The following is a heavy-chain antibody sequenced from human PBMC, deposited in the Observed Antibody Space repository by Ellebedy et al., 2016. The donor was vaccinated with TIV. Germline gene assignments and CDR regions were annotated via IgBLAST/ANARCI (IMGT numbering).Heavy chain of an antibody. CDR1: AFTFSAYG. CDR3: AQERQPRHPRWMGPTYFDY. Sequence: GESLKISCTASAFTFSAYGMHWVRQAPGKGLEWVAVISHDGSKTYYADSVQGRFTISRDNSNNTLYLQITSLRTEETAVYYCAQERQPRHPRWMGPTYFDYWGQGTLVAVSS. D-gene: IGHD4-23*01. V-gene: IGHV3-30*18. CDR2: ISHDGSKT. J-gene: IGHJ4*02.